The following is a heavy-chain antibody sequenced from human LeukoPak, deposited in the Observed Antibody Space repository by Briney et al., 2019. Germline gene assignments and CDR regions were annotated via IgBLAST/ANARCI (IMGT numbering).Heavy chain of an antibody. J-gene: IGHJ4*02. CDR2: IYTSGST. CDR1: GGSISSYY. V-gene: IGHV4-4*07. Sequence: SSETLSLTCTVSGGSISSYYWSWIRQPAGKGLEWIGRIYTSGSTNYNPSLKSRVTMSVDTSKNQFSLKLSSVTAADTAVYYCARARGPMVRGVLDYWGQGTLVTVSS. D-gene: IGHD3-10*01. CDR3: ARARGPMVRGVLDY.